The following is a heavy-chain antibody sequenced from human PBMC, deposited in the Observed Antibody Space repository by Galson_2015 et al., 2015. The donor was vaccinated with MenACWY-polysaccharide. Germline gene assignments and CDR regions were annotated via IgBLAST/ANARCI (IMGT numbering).Heavy chain of an antibody. V-gene: IGHV3-21*01. CDR1: GFTFDTYS. D-gene: IGHD1/OR15-1a*01. Sequence: SLRLSCAASGFTFDTYSLIWVRQAPGQGLQWVSAISGNSAYIYYADSVKGRFTISRDNAKNSLYLQMNSLRAEDTAIYYCASRTRFRTGSGPEVYWGQGTLVTVSS. CDR2: ISGNSAYI. J-gene: IGHJ4*02. CDR3: ASRTRFRTGSGPEVY.